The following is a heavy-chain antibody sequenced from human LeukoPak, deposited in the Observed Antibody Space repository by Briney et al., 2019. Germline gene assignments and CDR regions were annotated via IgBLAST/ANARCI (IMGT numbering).Heavy chain of an antibody. V-gene: IGHV3-23*01. CDR2: IRGSGGNT. CDR1: GFTFSNFA. J-gene: IGHJ4*02. D-gene: IGHD6-13*01. Sequence: GGSLRLSCAASGFTFSNFAMSWVRQAPGKGLEWVATIRGSGGNTYYADSVKGRFTISRDNAKNSLYLQMNSLRAEDTAVYYCARSYPTTIAAAGTSYYFDYWGQGTLVTVSS. CDR3: ARSYPTTIAAAGTSYYFDY.